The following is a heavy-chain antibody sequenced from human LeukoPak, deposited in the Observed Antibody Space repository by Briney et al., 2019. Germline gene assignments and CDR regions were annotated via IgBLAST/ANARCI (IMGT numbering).Heavy chain of an antibody. D-gene: IGHD5-12*01. CDR2: IYYSGST. CDR1: GGSISSYY. Sequence: SETLSLTCPVSGGSISSYYWSWIRQPPGKGLEWIGYIYYSGSTNYNPSLKSRVTISVDTSKNQFSLKLSSVTAADTAVYYCARSRGYSGYAYDAFDLWGQGTMVTVSS. CDR3: ARSRGYSGYAYDAFDL. V-gene: IGHV4-59*01. J-gene: IGHJ3*01.